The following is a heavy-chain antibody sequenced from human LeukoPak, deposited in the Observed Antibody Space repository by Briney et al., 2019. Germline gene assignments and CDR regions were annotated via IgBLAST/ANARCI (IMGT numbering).Heavy chain of an antibody. CDR1: GGTFTIYA. D-gene: IGHD1-26*01. V-gene: IGHV1-69*13. CDR3: ARVGGSYQRAFDY. Sequence: GASVTLSFTASGGTFTIYAISWVRQAPGQGREWMGGIIPIFGTANYAHNSPGRVTITADESTSTAYMELSSLRSEDTAVYYCARVGGSYQRAFDYWGQGTLVTVSS. CDR2: IIPIFGTA. J-gene: IGHJ4*02.